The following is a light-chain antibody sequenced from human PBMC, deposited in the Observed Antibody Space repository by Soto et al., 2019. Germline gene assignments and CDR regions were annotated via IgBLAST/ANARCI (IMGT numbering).Light chain of an antibody. J-gene: IGLJ1*01. CDR1: SSNIGSNT. Sequence: QSVLTQPPSASGTPGQRVTISCSGSSSNIGSNTVNWYQQLPGTAPTLLIYSNNQRPSGVPDRFSGSKSGISASLAISGLQSEDEADYYCAAWDDSMNGYVFGTGTKGTVL. CDR3: AAWDDSMNGYV. CDR2: SNN. V-gene: IGLV1-44*01.